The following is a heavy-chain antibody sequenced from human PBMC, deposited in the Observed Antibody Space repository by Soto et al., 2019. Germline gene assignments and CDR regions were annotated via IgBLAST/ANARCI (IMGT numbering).Heavy chain of an antibody. CDR3: ARLYGDYVAHFDY. CDR1: GGSISSYY. J-gene: IGHJ4*02. V-gene: IGHV4-59*08. CDR2: IYYSGST. Sequence: SETLSLTCTVSGGSISSYYWSWIRQPPGKGLEWIGYIYYSGSTNYNPSLKSRVTISVDTSKNQFSLKLSSVTAADTAVYYCARLYGDYVAHFDYWGQGTLVTVSS. D-gene: IGHD4-17*01.